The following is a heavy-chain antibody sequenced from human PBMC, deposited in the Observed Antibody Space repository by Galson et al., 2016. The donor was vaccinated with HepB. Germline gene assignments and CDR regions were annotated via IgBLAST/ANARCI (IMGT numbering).Heavy chain of an antibody. V-gene: IGHV3-21*04. CDR3: GRDHSVVLTTAYNWFDP. CDR1: GFTFSSYS. J-gene: IGHJ5*02. D-gene: IGHD4-23*01. CDR2: ISSSSSYI. Sequence: SLRLSCAASGFTFSSYSMNWVRQAPGKGLEWVSSISSSSSYISYADSVKGRFTISRDNAKNTLYLQMNSLRVEDTAVYYCGRDHSVVLTTAYNWFDPWGQGSLVTVSS.